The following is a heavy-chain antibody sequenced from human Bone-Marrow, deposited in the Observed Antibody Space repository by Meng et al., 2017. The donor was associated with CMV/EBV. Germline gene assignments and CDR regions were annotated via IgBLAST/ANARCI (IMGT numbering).Heavy chain of an antibody. CDR3: ARVNPIIVGATPGRFDP. J-gene: IGHJ5*02. D-gene: IGHD1-26*01. V-gene: IGHV1-69*12. CDR1: GGTFSSYA. Sequence: VQLWLAGAEVKKPGSSVKVSCKASGGTFSSYAISWVRQAPGQGLEWMGGIIPIFGTANYAQKFQGRVTITADESTSTAYMELSSLRSEDTAVYYCARVNPIIVGATPGRFDPWGQGTLVTVSS. CDR2: IIPIFGTA.